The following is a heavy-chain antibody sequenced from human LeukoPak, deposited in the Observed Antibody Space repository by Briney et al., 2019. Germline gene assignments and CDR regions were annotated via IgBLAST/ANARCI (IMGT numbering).Heavy chain of an antibody. CDR1: GGSISDYY. J-gene: IGHJ6*02. CDR2: ICNSGST. Sequence: SETLSLTCSVSGGSISDYYWSWIRRPPGKGLEWIGYICNSGSTNYNPSLKSRLTMSVDTSKNQFSLKLSSVTASDTAVYYCAGSRLRGGLDVWGQGTTVTVSS. D-gene: IGHD5-12*01. CDR3: AGSRLRGGLDV. V-gene: IGHV4-4*08.